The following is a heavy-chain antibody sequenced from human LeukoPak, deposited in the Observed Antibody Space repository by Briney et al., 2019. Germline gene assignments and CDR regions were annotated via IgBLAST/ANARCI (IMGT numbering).Heavy chain of an antibody. J-gene: IGHJ4*02. Sequence: QPGGSLRLFRAASGFTFSSYSMNWVRQAPGKGLEWVSYISSSSSTIYYADSVKGRFTISRDNAKNSLHLQMNSLRAEDTAVYYCAATTKHTAMVDYWGQGTLVTVSS. CDR3: AATTKHTAMVDY. CDR1: GFTFSSYS. V-gene: IGHV3-48*04. CDR2: ISSSSSTI. D-gene: IGHD5-18*01.